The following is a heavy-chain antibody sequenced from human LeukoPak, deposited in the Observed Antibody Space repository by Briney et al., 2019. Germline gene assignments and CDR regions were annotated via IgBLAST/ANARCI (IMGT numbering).Heavy chain of an antibody. V-gene: IGHV1-46*01. CDR1: GCTFTNHY. CDR2: IKPSGGGT. J-gene: IGHJ1*01. D-gene: IGHD3-22*01. Sequence: ASVKVSCKASGCTFTNHYVHWVRQAPGQGLEWMGIIKPSGGGTSYALKFQGRVTMTRDTSTSTAYMELSSLRSEDTAVYYCARDHFDSSGYYYLLGYFEHWGQGTLVTVSS. CDR3: ARDHFDSSGYYYLLGYFEH.